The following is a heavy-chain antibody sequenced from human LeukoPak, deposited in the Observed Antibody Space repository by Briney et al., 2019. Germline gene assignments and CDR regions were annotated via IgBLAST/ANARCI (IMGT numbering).Heavy chain of an antibody. V-gene: IGHV4-4*09. J-gene: IGHJ5*02. CDR2: IYATGST. D-gene: IGHD3-10*01. CDR3: ARHGSVRSPLGP. Sequence: SETLSLTCTVSGGSISSYYWSWIRQPPGKGLEWIGYIYATGSTNYNPSLKSRVTISVDTPKNQFSLNLRSVTAADTAVYYCARHGSVRSPLGPWGQGTLVTVSS. CDR1: GGSISSYY.